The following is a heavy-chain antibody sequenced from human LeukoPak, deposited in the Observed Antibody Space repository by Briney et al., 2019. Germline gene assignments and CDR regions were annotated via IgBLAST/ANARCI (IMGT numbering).Heavy chain of an antibody. CDR3: ASRRIAAAGRGAPDAFDI. V-gene: IGHV3-21*01. CDR1: GFTFSSYS. J-gene: IGHJ3*02. Sequence: GGSLRLSCAASGFTFSSYSMNGVRQAPGKGLEWVSAISSSSSYIYYADSVKGRFTISRDNAKNSLYLQMNSLRAEDTAVYYCASRRIAAAGRGAPDAFDIWGQGTMVTVSS. CDR2: ISSSSSYI. D-gene: IGHD6-13*01.